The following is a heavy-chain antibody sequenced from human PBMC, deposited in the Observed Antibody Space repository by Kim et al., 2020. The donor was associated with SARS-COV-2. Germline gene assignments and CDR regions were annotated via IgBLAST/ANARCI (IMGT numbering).Heavy chain of an antibody. Sequence: ASVKVSCKVSGYTLTELSMHWVRQAPGKGLEWMGGFDPEDGETIYAQKFQGRVTMTEDTSTDTAYMELSSLRSEDTAVYYCATDHRGSQGGFWAFDIWGQGTMVTVSS. D-gene: IGHD1-26*01. V-gene: IGHV1-24*01. J-gene: IGHJ3*02. CDR2: FDPEDGET. CDR1: GYTLTELS. CDR3: ATDHRGSQGGFWAFDI.